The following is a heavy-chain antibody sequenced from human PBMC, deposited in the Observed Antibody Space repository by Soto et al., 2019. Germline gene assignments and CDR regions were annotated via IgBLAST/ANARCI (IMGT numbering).Heavy chain of an antibody. Sequence: EVQLLESGGGLVQPGGSLRLSCVASGFPFSSYAMSWVRQPPGRGLECVSSISSGSNTYYTDSVRGRFTISRDNYKNSLYLRMSSVRADDTALYSCAKASATGKSDGMDVWGQGTTVSVSS. CDR2: ISSGSNT. D-gene: IGHD7-27*01. V-gene: IGHV3-23*01. J-gene: IGHJ6*02. CDR3: AKASATGKSDGMDV. CDR1: GFPFSSYA.